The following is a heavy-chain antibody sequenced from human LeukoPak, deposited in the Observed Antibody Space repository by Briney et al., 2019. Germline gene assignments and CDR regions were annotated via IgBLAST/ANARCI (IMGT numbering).Heavy chain of an antibody. D-gene: IGHD6-6*01. CDR1: GFTFDDYG. Sequence: GGSLRLSCAASGFTFDDYGLSWVRQAPGKGLEWVSTINWNGGSTGYADSVKGRFTISRDNAKNSLYLQMNSLRAEDTAVYYCARDYWEYSSPDDAFDIWGQGTMVTVSS. CDR3: ARDYWEYSSPDDAFDI. V-gene: IGHV3-20*04. J-gene: IGHJ3*02. CDR2: INWNGGST.